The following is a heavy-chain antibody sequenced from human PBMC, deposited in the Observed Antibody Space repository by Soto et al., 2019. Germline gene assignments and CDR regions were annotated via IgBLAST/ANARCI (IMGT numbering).Heavy chain of an antibody. V-gene: IGHV4-34*01. J-gene: IGHJ4*02. CDR2: INHSGNT. CDR1: GGTFTGYY. CDR3: ARGAPRYCSGGSCCSGRDY. Sequence: PSETLSLTCAVYGGTFTGYYWNWIRQPPGKGLEWIGEINHSGNTNYNPSLKSRVTISVDTSKNQFSLKLSSVTAADTAVYYCARGAPRYCSGGSCCSGRDYWGQGTLVTVSS. D-gene: IGHD2-15*01.